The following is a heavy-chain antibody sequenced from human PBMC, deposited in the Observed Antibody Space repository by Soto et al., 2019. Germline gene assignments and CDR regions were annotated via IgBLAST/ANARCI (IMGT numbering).Heavy chain of an antibody. CDR3: ARDNSRGVGAPGYYYYYGMDV. CDR1: GGSLSSYY. D-gene: IGHD1-26*01. Sequence: SDTLYLTCTVSGGSLSSYYWSWIRQPPGKGLEWIGYIYYSGSTNYNPSLKSRVTISVDTSKNQFSLKLSSVTAADTAVYYCARDNSRGVGAPGYYYYYGMDVWGQGTTVTVSS. V-gene: IGHV4-59*01. CDR2: IYYSGST. J-gene: IGHJ6*02.